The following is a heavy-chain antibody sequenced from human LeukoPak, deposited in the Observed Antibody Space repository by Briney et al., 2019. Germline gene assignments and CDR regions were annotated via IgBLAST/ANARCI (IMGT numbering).Heavy chain of an antibody. D-gene: IGHD3-10*01. CDR2: IFHSGST. Sequence: SETLSLTCAVSGGSISSGAYSWSWIRQPPGKGLEWIGYIFHSGSTYYTPSLKSRVTISVDTSKNQFSLKLTSMTLADTAVYYYARELWVANAPRPWFDPWGQGIPVTVSS. CDR1: GGSISSGAYS. V-gene: IGHV4-30-2*01. J-gene: IGHJ5*02. CDR3: ARELWVANAPRPWFDP.